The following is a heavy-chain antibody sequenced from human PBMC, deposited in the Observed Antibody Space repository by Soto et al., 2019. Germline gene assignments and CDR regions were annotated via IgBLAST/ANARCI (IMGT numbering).Heavy chain of an antibody. V-gene: IGHV4-59*01. CDR1: GGSISSYY. Sequence: PSETLSLTCTVSGGSISSYYWSWIRQPPGKGLEWIGYIYYSGSTNYNPSLKSRVTISVDTSKNQFSLKLSSVTAADTAVYYCARLSIDGWYYFDYWGQGTLVTVSS. J-gene: IGHJ4*02. CDR2: IYYSGST. D-gene: IGHD6-19*01. CDR3: ARLSIDGWYYFDY.